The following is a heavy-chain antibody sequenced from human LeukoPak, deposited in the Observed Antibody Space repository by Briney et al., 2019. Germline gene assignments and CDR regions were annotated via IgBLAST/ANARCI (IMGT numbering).Heavy chain of an antibody. CDR1: GSIFTSYW. Sequence: GASLQICGEAAGSIFTSYWIGWGRQLPGKGLEWMGIIYPGGSDTRYSPSFQGQVTISADKSISTAYLQWSSLKASDTAMYYCARSLYSSGWYPDYWGQGTLLTVSS. V-gene: IGHV5-51*01. CDR2: IYPGGSDT. D-gene: IGHD6-19*01. CDR3: ARSLYSSGWYPDY. J-gene: IGHJ4*02.